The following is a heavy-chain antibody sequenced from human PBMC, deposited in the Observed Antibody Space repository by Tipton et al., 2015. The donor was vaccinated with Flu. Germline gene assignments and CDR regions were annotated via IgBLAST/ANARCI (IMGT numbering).Heavy chain of an antibody. CDR1: GTSISSYY. Sequence: TLSLTCTVSGTSISSYYWTWIRQSPGKGLEWIGHIYYTGTTNYSPSLGSRVTISKDTSKNQFSLKLTSVTAADTAVYFCARDSSLIPAALLYWGQGILVTVSS. D-gene: IGHD2-2*01. CDR2: IYYTGTT. V-gene: IGHV4-59*01. CDR3: ARDSSLIPAALLY. J-gene: IGHJ4*02.